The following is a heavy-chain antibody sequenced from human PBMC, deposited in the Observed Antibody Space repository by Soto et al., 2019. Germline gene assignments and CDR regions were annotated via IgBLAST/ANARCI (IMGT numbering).Heavy chain of an antibody. V-gene: IGHV3-53*01. Sequence: GGSLRLSCAASGFTVSSNYMSWVRQAPGKGLEWVSVIYSGGSTYYADSVKGRFTISRDNSKNTLYLQMNSLRAEDTAVYYCATSRDGYNSLHFDYWGQGTLVTVSS. CDR3: ATSRDGYNSLHFDY. J-gene: IGHJ4*02. CDR1: GFTVSSNY. CDR2: IYSGGST. D-gene: IGHD5-12*01.